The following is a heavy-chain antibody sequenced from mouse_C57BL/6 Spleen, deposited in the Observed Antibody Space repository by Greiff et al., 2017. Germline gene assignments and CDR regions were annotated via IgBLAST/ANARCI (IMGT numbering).Heavy chain of an antibody. V-gene: IGHV5-4*01. CDR2: ISDGGSYT. Sequence: EVQLVESGGGLVKPGGSLKLSCAASGFTFSSYAMSWVRQTPEKRLEWVATISDGGSYTYYPDNVKGRFTISRDNAKNNLYLQMSHLKSEDTAMYYCARDHSSGYFDYWGQGTTLTVSS. CDR1: GFTFSSYA. CDR3: ARDHSSGYFDY. J-gene: IGHJ2*01. D-gene: IGHD3-2*02.